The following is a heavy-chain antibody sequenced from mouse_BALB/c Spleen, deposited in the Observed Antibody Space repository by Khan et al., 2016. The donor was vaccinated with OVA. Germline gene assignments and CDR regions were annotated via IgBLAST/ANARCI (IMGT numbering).Heavy chain of an antibody. CDR2: ISYSGNT. D-gene: IGHD1-1*02. CDR1: GYSITSDYA. CDR3: ARGYGGDFDY. Sequence: EVQLVESGPGLVKPSQSLSLTCTVTGYSITSDYAWNWIRPFPGNKLEWMGFISYSGNTNYNPSLKSRISITRDTAKNQFFLQLNSVNTEDTATYYGARGYGGDFDYWGQGTTLTVSS. J-gene: IGHJ2*01. V-gene: IGHV3-2*02.